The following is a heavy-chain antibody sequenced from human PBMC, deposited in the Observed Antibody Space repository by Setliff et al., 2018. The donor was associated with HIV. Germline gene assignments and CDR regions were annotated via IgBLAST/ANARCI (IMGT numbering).Heavy chain of an antibody. J-gene: IGHJ4*02. CDR2: IYSGDSTT. Sequence: SGGSLRLSCAASGLTFSNYWMAWVRQAPGKGLEWVSVIYSGDSTTYYADSVKGRFTLSRDTSKNTMYLQMNSLRHEDTALYYCARVLPYNSALDNWGQGTLVTVSS. D-gene: IGHD6-25*01. CDR3: ARVLPYNSALDN. V-gene: IGHV3-NL1*01. CDR1: GLTFSNYW.